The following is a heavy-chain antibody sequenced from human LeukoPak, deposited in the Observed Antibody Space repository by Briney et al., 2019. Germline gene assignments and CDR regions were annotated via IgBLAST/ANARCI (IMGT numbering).Heavy chain of an antibody. J-gene: IGHJ4*02. Sequence: TSETLSLTCAVSGGSISSGGYSWSWIRQPPGKGLEWIGYIYHSGSTYYNPSLKSRVTISVDRSKNQFSLKLSSVTAADTAVYYCASLAPYYDILTGYYMGGYFDYWGQGTLVTVSS. V-gene: IGHV4-30-2*01. CDR1: GGSISSGGYS. D-gene: IGHD3-9*01. CDR3: ASLAPYYDILTGYYMGGYFDY. CDR2: IYHSGST.